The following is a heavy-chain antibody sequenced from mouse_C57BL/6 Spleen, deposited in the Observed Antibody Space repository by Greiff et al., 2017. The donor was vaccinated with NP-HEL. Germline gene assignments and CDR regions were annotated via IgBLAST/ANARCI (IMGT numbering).Heavy chain of an antibody. CDR2: IYPSDSET. CDR1: GYTFTSYW. CDR3: ARRTTVVASYYFDY. J-gene: IGHJ2*01. V-gene: IGHV1-61*01. D-gene: IGHD1-1*01. Sequence: VQLQQPGAELVRPGSSVKLSCKASGYTFTSYWMDWVKQRPGQGLEWIGNIYPSDSETHYNQKFKDKATLTVDKSSSTAYMQLSSLTSEDSAVYYCARRTTVVASYYFDYWGQGTTLTVSS.